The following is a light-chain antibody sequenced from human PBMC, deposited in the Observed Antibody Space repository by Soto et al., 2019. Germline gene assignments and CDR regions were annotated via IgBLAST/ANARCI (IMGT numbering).Light chain of an antibody. CDR3: QQYSTYPLT. Sequence: DIQMTQSPSTLSASIGDRVTITCRASQSITTFLAWYQQKPGKAPQILIYDASKLEPGVPSRLSGGGSGTEFTLTIGSLQPDDFATYYCQQYSTYPLTFGGGTRVEIK. V-gene: IGKV1-5*01. CDR1: QSITTF. J-gene: IGKJ4*01. CDR2: DAS.